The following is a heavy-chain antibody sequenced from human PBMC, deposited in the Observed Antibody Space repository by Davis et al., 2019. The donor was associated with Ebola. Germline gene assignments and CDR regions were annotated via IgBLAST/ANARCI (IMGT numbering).Heavy chain of an antibody. V-gene: IGHV4-30-2*01. CDR1: GGSISSGGYS. CDR3: ARGSGVAARGMDV. D-gene: IGHD6-13*01. CDR2: IYHSGST. Sequence: LRLSCAVSGGSISSGGYSWSWIRQPPGKGLEWIGYIYHSGSTYYNPSLKSRVTISVDTSKNQFSLKLSSVTAADTAVYYCARGSGVAARGMDVWGQGTTVTVSS. J-gene: IGHJ6*02.